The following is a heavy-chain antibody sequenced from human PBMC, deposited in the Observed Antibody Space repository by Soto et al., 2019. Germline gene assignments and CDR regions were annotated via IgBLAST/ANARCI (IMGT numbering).Heavy chain of an antibody. D-gene: IGHD2-15*01. J-gene: IGHJ4*02. CDR2: VSIGGST. CDR3: AKRRGAGGHFDY. Sequence: GGSLRLSCAASGFTFSSYAMGWVRQGPGKGLGWVAVVSIGGSTHYADSVRGRFTISRDNSKNTLSLQMNSLTAEDTAVYFCAKRRGAGGHFDYWGQGALVTVSS. V-gene: IGHV3-23*01. CDR1: GFTFSSYA.